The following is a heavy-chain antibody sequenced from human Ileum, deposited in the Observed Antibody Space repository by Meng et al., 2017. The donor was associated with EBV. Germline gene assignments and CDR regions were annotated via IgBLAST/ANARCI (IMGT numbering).Heavy chain of an antibody. Sequence: QDSVPGMGKPSATQSLTCTVAGASISNDIWWSWVRQPPGKGLWVIGEVYHRGDTNYNPSLKSRVDISVDKSKNQFYLSLFSVTAADTAVYYCGRDQGRELINHWGQGTLVTVSS. J-gene: IGHJ4*02. CDR3: GRDQGRELINH. CDR1: GASISNDIW. CDR2: VYHRGDT. D-gene: IGHD1-7*01. V-gene: IGHV4-4*02.